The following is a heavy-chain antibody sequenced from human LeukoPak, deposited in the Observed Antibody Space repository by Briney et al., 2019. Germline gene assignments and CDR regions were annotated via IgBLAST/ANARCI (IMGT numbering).Heavy chain of an antibody. CDR1: GGSINTYY. CDR3: ARGRDGYTFGY. D-gene: IGHD5-24*01. V-gene: IGHV4-59*01. CDR2: IYYSGST. J-gene: IGHJ4*02. Sequence: SETLSLACTVSGGSINTYYWSWIRQPPGKGLEWIGYIYYSGSTNYNPSLKSRVTISVDTSKNQFSLKLSSVTPADTAVYYCARGRDGYTFGYWGQGTLVTVSS.